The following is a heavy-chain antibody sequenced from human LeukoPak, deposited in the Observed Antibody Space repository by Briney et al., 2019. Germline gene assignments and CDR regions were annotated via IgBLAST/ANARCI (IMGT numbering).Heavy chain of an antibody. Sequence: SETLSLTWTVSGGSISSYYWSASRQPARRGLEWSGRIYNSGSTNYNPSLKSRVTMSLDTSKHQFSLKMSSVTAADTAVYSCARAAPNSGRWGVHDYWGQGTLVTVSS. V-gene: IGHV4-4*07. CDR2: IYNSGST. J-gene: IGHJ4*02. D-gene: IGHD1-26*01. CDR3: ARAAPNSGRWGVHDY. CDR1: GGSISSYY.